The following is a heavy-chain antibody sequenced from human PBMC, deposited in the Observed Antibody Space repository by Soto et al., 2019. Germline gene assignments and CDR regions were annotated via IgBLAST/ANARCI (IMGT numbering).Heavy chain of an antibody. D-gene: IGHD5-18*01. J-gene: IGHJ4*02. CDR1: GFTFSSYW. V-gene: IGHV3-74*01. CDR2: INSDGSST. CDR3: ARDDSDTAMVPFDY. Sequence: EVQLVESGGGLVQPGGSLRLSCAASGFTFSSYWMHWVRQAPGKGLVWVSRINSDGSSTSYADSVKGRFTISRDNAKNTLYLQMNSLRAEDAAVYYCARDDSDTAMVPFDYWGQGTLVTVSS.